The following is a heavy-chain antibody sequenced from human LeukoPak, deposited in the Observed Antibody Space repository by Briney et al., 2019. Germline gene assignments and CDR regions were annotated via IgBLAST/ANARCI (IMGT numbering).Heavy chain of an antibody. D-gene: IGHD3-10*01. J-gene: IGHJ4*02. V-gene: IGHV4-38-2*02. CDR2: IYHSGST. Sequence: SETLSLTCTVSGYSISSGYYWGWIRQPPGKGREWMGSIYHSGSTSYNPPLKSRVTISVDTSKNQFSLKLSSVAAADTAVYYCARGFGEWEGVYYFDYWGQGTLVTVSS. CDR1: GYSISSGYY. CDR3: ARGFGEWEGVYYFDY.